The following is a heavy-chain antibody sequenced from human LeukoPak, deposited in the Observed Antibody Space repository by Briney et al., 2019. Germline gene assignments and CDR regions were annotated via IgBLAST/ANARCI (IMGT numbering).Heavy chain of an antibody. J-gene: IGHJ3*02. CDR3: ARVYHPSGYSSDAFDI. D-gene: IGHD5-18*01. V-gene: IGHV4-31*03. Sequence: PSQTLSLTCTVSGGSISSGGYYWSWIRQHPGKGLEWIGYIYYSGSTYYNPSLKSRVTISVDRSKNQFSLKLSSVTAADTAVYYCARVYHPSGYSSDAFDIWGQGTMVTVSS. CDR1: GGSISSGGYY. CDR2: IYYSGST.